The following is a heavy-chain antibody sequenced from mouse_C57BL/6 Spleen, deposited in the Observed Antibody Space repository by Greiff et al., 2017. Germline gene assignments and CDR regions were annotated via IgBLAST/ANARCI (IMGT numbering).Heavy chain of an antibody. V-gene: IGHV1-50*01. D-gene: IGHD1-1*01. CDR1: GYTFTSYW. Sequence: VQLQQPGAELVKPGASVKLSCKASGYTFTSYWMQWVKQRPGQGLEWIGEIDPSDSYTNYNQKFKGNATLTVYTSSSTAYMQLSSLTSEDSAVYYCARGGSRWYFDVWGTGTTVTVSS. CDR3: ARGGSRWYFDV. J-gene: IGHJ1*03. CDR2: IDPSDSYT.